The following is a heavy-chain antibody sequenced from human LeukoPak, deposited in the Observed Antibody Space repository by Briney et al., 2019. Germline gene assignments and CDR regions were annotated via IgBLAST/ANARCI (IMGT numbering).Heavy chain of an antibody. CDR3: AKESKSTSSWYYFDS. D-gene: IGHD6-13*01. J-gene: IGHJ4*02. V-gene: IGHV3-23*01. CDR1: GFTFSSYG. Sequence: GGSLRLSCAASGFTFSSYGMNWVRQAPGKGLEWVSSFSVTAHTAHYADSVKGRFTVSRDTSKSTLYLQMKSLRVEDTAVYYCAKESKSTSSWYYFDSWGQGTLVTVSS. CDR2: FSVTAHTA.